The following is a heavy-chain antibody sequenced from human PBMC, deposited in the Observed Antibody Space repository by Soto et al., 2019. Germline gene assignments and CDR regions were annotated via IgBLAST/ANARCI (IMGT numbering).Heavy chain of an antibody. J-gene: IGHJ4*02. CDR1: GFTFSSYA. V-gene: IGHV3-23*01. CDR3: AKDHLTIVVVNIFDY. D-gene: IGHD3-22*01. CDR2: TSGSGGST. Sequence: HPGGSLRLSCAASGFTFSSYAMSWVRQAPGKGLEWVSGTSGSGGSTYYADSVKGRFTISRDNSKNTLYLQMNSLRAEDTAVYYCAKDHLTIVVVNIFDYWGQGTLVTVSS.